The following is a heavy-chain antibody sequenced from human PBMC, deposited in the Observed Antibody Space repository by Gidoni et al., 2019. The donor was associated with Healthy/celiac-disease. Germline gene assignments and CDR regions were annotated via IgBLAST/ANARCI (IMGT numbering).Heavy chain of an antibody. Sequence: EVQLLESGGGLVQPGGSLRLSCAASGFTFSSYAMSWVRQAPGKWLEWVSAISGSGGSTFYADSVKGRFTIARDNSKNTLYLQMNSLRAEDTAVYYCANVDVKTFWGQGTLVTVSS. CDR3: ANVDVKTF. V-gene: IGHV3-23*01. CDR2: ISGSGGST. J-gene: IGHJ4*02. CDR1: GFTFSSYA.